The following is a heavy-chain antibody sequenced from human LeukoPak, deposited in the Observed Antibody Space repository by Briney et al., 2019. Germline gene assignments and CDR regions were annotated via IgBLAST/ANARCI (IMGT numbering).Heavy chain of an antibody. CDR3: AKGGPIFGVVISGGY. J-gene: IGHJ4*02. Sequence: GGSLRLSCEGSAFIFSGHWMNWVRQTPGKGLEWVASIKEDGSERQYVDSVKGRFSISRDNTKGSLFLQLNSLRAEDTAVYYCAKGGPIFGVVISGGYWGQGTLVTVSS. CDR1: AFIFSGHW. CDR2: IKEDGSER. D-gene: IGHD3-3*01. V-gene: IGHV3-7*03.